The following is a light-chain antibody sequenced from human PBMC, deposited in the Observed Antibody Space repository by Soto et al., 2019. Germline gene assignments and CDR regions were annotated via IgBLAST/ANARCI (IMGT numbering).Light chain of an antibody. Sequence: QSVLTQPASVSGSPGQSITISCTGTSSDVGGSKYVSWYQQYPGKVPKLLINKVSNRPSGVPNRFSGSKSGNTASLTISGLLAEDEADYFCTSSTSDSLYVFGSGTQLTVL. V-gene: IGLV2-14*01. CDR1: SSDVGGSKY. CDR2: KVS. J-gene: IGLJ7*01. CDR3: TSSTSDSLYV.